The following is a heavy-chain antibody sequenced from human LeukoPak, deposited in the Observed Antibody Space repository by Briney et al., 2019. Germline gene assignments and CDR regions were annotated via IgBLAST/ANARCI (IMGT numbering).Heavy chain of an antibody. V-gene: IGHV4-30-4*01. Sequence: SQTLSLTCTVSGGSISSGDYYWSWIRQPPGKGLEWIGYIYYSGSTYYDPSLKSRVTISVDTSKNQLSLKPSSVTAADTAVYYCARVPYYYDSSGYLDYWGQGTLVTVSS. J-gene: IGHJ4*02. CDR1: GGSISSGDYY. D-gene: IGHD3-22*01. CDR2: IYYSGST. CDR3: ARVPYYYDSSGYLDY.